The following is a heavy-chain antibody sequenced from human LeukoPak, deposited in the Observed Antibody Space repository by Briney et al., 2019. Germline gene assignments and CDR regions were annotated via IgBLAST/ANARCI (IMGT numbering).Heavy chain of an antibody. V-gene: IGHV3-64*01. CDR3: ARARGYGGLHDAFDI. D-gene: IGHD4/OR15-4a*01. CDR2: ISSNGGST. CDR1: GFTFSSYA. J-gene: IGHJ3*02. Sequence: GGSLRLSCAASGFTFSSYAMHWVRQAPGKRLEYVSAISSNGGSTYYANSVKGRFTISRDNSKNTLYLQMGSLRAEDMAVYYCARARGYGGLHDAFDIWGQGTMVTVSS.